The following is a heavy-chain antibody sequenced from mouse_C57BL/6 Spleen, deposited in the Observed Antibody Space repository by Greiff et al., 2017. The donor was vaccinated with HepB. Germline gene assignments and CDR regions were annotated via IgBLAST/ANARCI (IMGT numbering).Heavy chain of an antibody. J-gene: IGHJ4*01. CDR2: IDPETGGT. V-gene: IGHV1-15*01. D-gene: IGHD2-5*01. CDR1: GYTFTDYE. Sequence: VQLQQSGAELVRPGASVTLSCKASGYTFTDYEMHWVKQTPVHGLEWIGAIDPETGGTAYNQKFKGKAILTADKSSSTAYMELRSLTSEDDAVYYWTEGGPYYSKGMDYWGQGTSVTVSS. CDR3: TEGGPYYSKGMDY.